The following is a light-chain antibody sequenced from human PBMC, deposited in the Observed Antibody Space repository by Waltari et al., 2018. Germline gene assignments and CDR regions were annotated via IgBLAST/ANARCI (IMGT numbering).Light chain of an antibody. Sequence: SVLYSSNNRNYLTWYQQKPGQPPKLLIYWASIRESGVPDRFSGSGSGTDFTLTISSRQAEDVAVYYCQQYYTTPLTFGGGTKVEIK. V-gene: IGKV4-1*01. CDR1: SVLYSSNNRNY. CDR2: WAS. J-gene: IGKJ4*01. CDR3: QQYYTTPLT.